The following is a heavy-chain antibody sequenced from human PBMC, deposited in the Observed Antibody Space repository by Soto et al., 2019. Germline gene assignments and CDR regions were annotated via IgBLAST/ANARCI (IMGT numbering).Heavy chain of an antibody. CDR3: TTEAVGYCSSTSCCQPDAFDI. J-gene: IGHJ3*02. CDR2: FKSKTDGGTT. D-gene: IGHD2-2*01. V-gene: IGHV3-15*01. Sequence: PGGSLRLSCAASGFTFSKAWMSWVRQAPGKGLEWVGRFKSKTDGGTTDYAAPVKGRFTISRDDSKNTLYLQMNSLKTEDTAVYYCTTEAVGYCSSTSCCQPDAFDIWGQGTMVTVSS. CDR1: GFTFSKAW.